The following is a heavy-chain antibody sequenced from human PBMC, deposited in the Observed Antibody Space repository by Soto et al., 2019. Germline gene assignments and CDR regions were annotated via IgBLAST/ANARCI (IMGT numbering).Heavy chain of an antibody. V-gene: IGHV1-69*13. Sequence: SVPVSCKASGGSSSSYASSWVRQAPGQGLEWMGGIIPIFGTANYAQKFQGRVAITADESTSTAYMELSSLRSEDTAVYYCAARDCGGDCYLNRFDYWGQGTLVTVSS. CDR1: GGSSSSYA. CDR2: IIPIFGTA. CDR3: AARDCGGDCYLNRFDY. J-gene: IGHJ4*02. D-gene: IGHD2-21*02.